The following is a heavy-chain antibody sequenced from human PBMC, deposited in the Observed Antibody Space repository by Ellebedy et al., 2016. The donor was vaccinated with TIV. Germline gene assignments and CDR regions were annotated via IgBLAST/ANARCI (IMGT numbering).Heavy chain of an antibody. V-gene: IGHV4-30-2*03. CDR1: GGSISSGGYS. Sequence: LRLSCAVSGGSISSGGYSWSWIRQPPGKGLEWIGYIYHSGSTYYNPSLKSRVTISVDTSKNQFSLKLSSVTAADTAVYYCARHLYSVAAAGTLSWFDPWGQGTLVTVSS. J-gene: IGHJ5*02. CDR3: ARHLYSVAAAGTLSWFDP. D-gene: IGHD6-13*01. CDR2: IYHSGST.